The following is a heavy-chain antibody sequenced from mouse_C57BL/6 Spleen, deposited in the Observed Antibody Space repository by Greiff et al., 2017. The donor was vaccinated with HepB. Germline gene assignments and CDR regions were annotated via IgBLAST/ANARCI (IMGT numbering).Heavy chain of an antibody. V-gene: IGHV1-81*01. CDR2: IYPRSGNT. Sequence: QVQLKESGAELARPGASVKLSCKASGYTFTSYGISWVKQRTGQGLEWIGEIYPRSGNTYYNEKFKGKATLTADKSSSTAYMELRSLTSEDSAVYFCAREDDYDEGYYAMDYWGQGTSVTVSS. CDR1: GYTFTSYG. J-gene: IGHJ4*01. D-gene: IGHD2-4*01. CDR3: AREDDYDEGYYAMDY.